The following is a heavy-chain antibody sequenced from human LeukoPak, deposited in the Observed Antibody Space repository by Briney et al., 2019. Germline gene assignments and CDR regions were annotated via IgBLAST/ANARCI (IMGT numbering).Heavy chain of an antibody. D-gene: IGHD6-13*01. CDR1: GFTFSSYA. CDR3: AKDSSSWFRDAFDI. J-gene: IGHJ3*02. V-gene: IGHV3-23*01. Sequence: GGSLRLSCAASGFTFSSYAMNWVRQAPGKGLEWVSAISGSGGNTYYADSVKGRFTISRDNSKNTLYLQMNSLRAEGTAVYYCAKDSSSWFRDAFDIWGRGTMVTVSS. CDR2: ISGSGGNT.